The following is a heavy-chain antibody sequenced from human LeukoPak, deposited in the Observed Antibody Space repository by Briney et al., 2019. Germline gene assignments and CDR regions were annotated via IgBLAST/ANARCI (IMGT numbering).Heavy chain of an antibody. J-gene: IGHJ5*02. Sequence: PSETLSLTCAVYGGSFSGYYWSWIRQPPGKGLEWIGEINHSGSTNYNPSLKSRVTISVDTSKNQFSLKLSSVTAADTAVYYCARGGYYDSSGYYFRWFDPWGQGTLVTVSS. V-gene: IGHV4-34*01. CDR1: GGSFSGYY. CDR3: ARGGYYDSSGYYFRWFDP. D-gene: IGHD3-22*01. CDR2: INHSGST.